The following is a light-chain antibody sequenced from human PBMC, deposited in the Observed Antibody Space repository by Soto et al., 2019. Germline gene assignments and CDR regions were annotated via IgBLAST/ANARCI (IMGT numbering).Light chain of an antibody. CDR3: HQYNSYPLT. CDR1: QGINSW. J-gene: IGKJ4*01. Sequence: DIQMTQSPASLSASVGDRITITCRASQGINSWLAWYQQRPEKAPKSLIYAASSLQRGVPSRFSGSGSGTDFTLTTISLHPEDFGTHFCHQYNSYPLTFGGGTKVEIK. CDR2: AAS. V-gene: IGKV1D-16*01.